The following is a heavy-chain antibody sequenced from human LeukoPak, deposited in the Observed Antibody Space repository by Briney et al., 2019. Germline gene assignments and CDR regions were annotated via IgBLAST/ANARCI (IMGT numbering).Heavy chain of an antibody. V-gene: IGHV4-39*07. D-gene: IGHD4-11*01. J-gene: IGHJ4*02. Sequence: SETLSLTCNVSGGSISTSTYYWGWIRQSPGKGLEWIGSGHYSGSTYYNPSLKSRVTVSVDTSKNQFSLKLSSVTAADTAVYYCARASTVTPHFDYWGQGTLVTVSS. CDR1: GGSISTSTYY. CDR2: GHYSGST. CDR3: ARASTVTPHFDY.